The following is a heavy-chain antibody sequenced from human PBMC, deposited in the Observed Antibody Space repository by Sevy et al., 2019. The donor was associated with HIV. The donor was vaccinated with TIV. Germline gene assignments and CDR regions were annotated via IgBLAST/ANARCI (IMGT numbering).Heavy chain of an antibody. CDR1: GDSVSSNSAA. CDR3: ARDQPLIAAAGTPYYYMDV. CDR2: TYYRSKWYN. Sequence: SQTLSLTCAISGDSVSSNSAAWNWIRQSPSRGLEWLGRTYYRSKWYNDYAVSVKSRITINPDTSKNQFSLQLNSATPEDTAVYYCARDQPLIAAAGTPYYYMDVWGKGTTVTVSS. J-gene: IGHJ6*03. D-gene: IGHD6-13*01. V-gene: IGHV6-1*01.